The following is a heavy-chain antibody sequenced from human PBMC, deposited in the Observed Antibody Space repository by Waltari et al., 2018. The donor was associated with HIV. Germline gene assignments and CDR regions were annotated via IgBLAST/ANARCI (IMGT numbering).Heavy chain of an antibody. V-gene: IGHV4-38-2*01. CDR3: ASGPPSGHPYYYYYGMDV. CDR2: NNHSGST. Sequence: QVQLQESGPGLVKPSETLSLTCAVSGYSISSGYYWGWIRQPPGKGLEWIGSNNHSGSTYYNPALKSLVTRSVDTSKNQFSLKLSSVTAADTAVYYCASGPPSGHPYYYYYGMDVWGQGTTVTVSS. J-gene: IGHJ6*02. CDR1: GYSISSGYY. D-gene: IGHD2-15*01.